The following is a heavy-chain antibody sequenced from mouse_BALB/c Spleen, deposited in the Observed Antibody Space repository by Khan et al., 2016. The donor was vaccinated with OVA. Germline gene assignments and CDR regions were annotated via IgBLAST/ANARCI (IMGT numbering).Heavy chain of an antibody. J-gene: IGHJ3*01. Sequence: EVELVESGGDLVKPGGSLKLSCAASGFTFSSYSMSWVRQTPDKRLEWVASISSGGDYTYFPDSVKGRFTISRDNADNALSLQMSSLRSEDTAMYFCASHLTGSFDYWGQGTLVTVSA. CDR2: ISSGGDYT. V-gene: IGHV5-6*01. CDR3: ASHLTGSFDY. D-gene: IGHD4-1*01. CDR1: GFTFSSYS.